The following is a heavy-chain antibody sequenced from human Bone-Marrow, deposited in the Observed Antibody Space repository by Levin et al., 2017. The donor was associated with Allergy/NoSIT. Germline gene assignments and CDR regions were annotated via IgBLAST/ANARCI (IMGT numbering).Heavy chain of an antibody. CDR3: AKDKGASYFWWFEL. D-gene: IGHD1-26*01. CDR1: GFTFDDYA. CDR2: ITWRSGTI. J-gene: IGHJ2*01. V-gene: IGHV3-9*01. Sequence: SLKISCAASGFTFDDYAMHWVRQAPGKGPEWVSGITWRSGTIHYADSVKGRFTISRDNAKNLLNLQMNSLRPEDTALYYCAKDKGASYFWWFELWGRGTLVTVSS.